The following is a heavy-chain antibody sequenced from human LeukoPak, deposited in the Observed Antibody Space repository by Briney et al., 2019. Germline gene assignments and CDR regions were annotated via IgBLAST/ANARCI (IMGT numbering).Heavy chain of an antibody. J-gene: IGHJ4*02. CDR2: IVTAGDT. D-gene: IGHD6-13*01. V-gene: IGHV3-13*01. CDR1: GFTFTNYY. Sequence: PGGSLRLSCGASGFTFTNYYMHWVRPAGGKGLEWGSAIVTAGDTYYPGSVKGRFTISRENAKNSLYLQMNSLSAGDTAVYYCASSPAYSSSWYAIDNWGQGTLVTVSS. CDR3: ASSPAYSSSWYAIDN.